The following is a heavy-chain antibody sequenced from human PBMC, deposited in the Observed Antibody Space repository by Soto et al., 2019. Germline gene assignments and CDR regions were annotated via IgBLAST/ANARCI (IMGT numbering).Heavy chain of an antibody. CDR3: AKGFSSWYYFDY. V-gene: IGHV3-23*01. Sequence: GSLRLSCAASGFPFSSHGMSWVRQAPGKGLEWVSVVSGSVGSTYYADSVKGRFTISRDNSKNTLYLEMKSLRAEDTAIYYCAKGFSSWYYFDYWGQGTPVTVSS. CDR2: VSGSVGST. CDR1: GFPFSSHG. J-gene: IGHJ4*02. D-gene: IGHD6-13*01.